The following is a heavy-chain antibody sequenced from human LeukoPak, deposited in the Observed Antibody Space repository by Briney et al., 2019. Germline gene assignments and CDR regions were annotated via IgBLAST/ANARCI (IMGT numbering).Heavy chain of an antibody. CDR2: IVVGSSNT. J-gene: IGHJ4*02. Sequence: TSVKVSCKASGFTITSSAVQWVRQARGQRKEWIGWIVVGSSNTNYVQKFQERVTLTSDMSTSTAYLELSSLRSEDTAVYYCAAGLVQLERRSYFDYWGQGTLVTVSS. CDR1: GFTITSSA. V-gene: IGHV1-58*01. CDR3: AAGLVQLERRSYFDY. D-gene: IGHD1-1*01.